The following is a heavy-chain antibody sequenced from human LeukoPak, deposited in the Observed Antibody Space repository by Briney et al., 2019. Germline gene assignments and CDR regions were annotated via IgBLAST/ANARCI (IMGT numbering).Heavy chain of an antibody. Sequence: GGSLRLSCAASGFTFDSYAMSWVRQAPGKGLEWVSAISGSGGSSYYADSVKGRFTISRDNSKNSLYLQMNSLRAEDTAVYYCAKDVYYYDSRSPGDWGQGTLVTVSS. CDR1: GFTFDSYA. V-gene: IGHV3-23*01. D-gene: IGHD3-22*01. J-gene: IGHJ4*02. CDR3: AKDVYYYDSRSPGD. CDR2: ISGSGGSS.